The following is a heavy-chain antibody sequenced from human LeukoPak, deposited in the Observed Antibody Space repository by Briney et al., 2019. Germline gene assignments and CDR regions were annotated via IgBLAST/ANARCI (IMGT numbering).Heavy chain of an antibody. J-gene: IGHJ4*02. CDR3: TTDRDGYNSGFFY. D-gene: IGHD1-1*01. CDR1: GFTVSSNY. Sequence: PGGSLRLSCAASGFTVSSNYMSWVRQAPGKGLEWVGHIKSKADGGTTDYAAFVKGRFTISRDDSRNTLYLQMNSLRTDDTAVYYCTTDRDGYNSGFFYWGQGTLVTVSS. CDR2: IKSKADGGTT. V-gene: IGHV3-15*01.